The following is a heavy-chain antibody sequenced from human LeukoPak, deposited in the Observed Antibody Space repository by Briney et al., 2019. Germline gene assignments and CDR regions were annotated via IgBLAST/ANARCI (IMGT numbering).Heavy chain of an antibody. CDR2: ISFDGGNK. V-gene: IGHV3-30-3*01. J-gene: IGHJ4*02. CDR1: GFTFSGYA. Sequence: GRSLRLSCAASGFTFSGYAMHWVRQAPGKGLEWVAAISFDGGNKYYADSVKGRFTISRDNSKNTLYLQMNSLRPEDTAVYYCARSSSYTSDWAPGDSWGQGTLVTVSS. D-gene: IGHD6-19*01. CDR3: ARSSSYTSDWAPGDS.